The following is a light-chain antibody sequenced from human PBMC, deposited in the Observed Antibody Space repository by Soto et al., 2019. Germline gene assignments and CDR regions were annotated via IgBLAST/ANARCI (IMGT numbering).Light chain of an antibody. CDR2: AAS. Sequence: DIQMTQSPSSLSASVGDTVTIACRASQSISTYLNWYQQKPGKAPRLLTYAASDLQTGVPSRFSGSGSGTDFTLTISSLQPEDFATYYCQQCSSSPPYTFGQGTKLEMK. V-gene: IGKV1-39*01. CDR1: QSISTY. CDR3: QQCSSSPPYT. J-gene: IGKJ2*01.